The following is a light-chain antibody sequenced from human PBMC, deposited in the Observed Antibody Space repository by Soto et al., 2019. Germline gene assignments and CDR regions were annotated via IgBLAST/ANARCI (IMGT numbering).Light chain of an antibody. Sequence: EIVMTQSPATLSVSPGEGATLSCKASQNVYNNLAWYQQRPGQPPRLLIYDASTRATGISARFGGSGYGTEFTPTISSLQSEDFAVYFCQQCRNWPLTFGGGTKVDIK. J-gene: IGKJ4*01. CDR1: QNVYNN. CDR2: DAS. CDR3: QQCRNWPLT. V-gene: IGKV3-15*01.